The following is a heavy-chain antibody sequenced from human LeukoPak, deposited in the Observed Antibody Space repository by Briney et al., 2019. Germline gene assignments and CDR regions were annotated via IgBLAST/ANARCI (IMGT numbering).Heavy chain of an antibody. J-gene: IGHJ4*02. V-gene: IGHV3-53*01. CDR1: GFTVSSNY. CDR3: ARGYLEDY. D-gene: IGHD3-10*01. Sequence: GGSLRLSCAASGFTVSSNYMNWVRQAPGKGLEWVSVIYSDGTTYYADSVKGRFTISRDNSKNTLYLQMNSLRVEDTAVYFCARGYLEDYWGQGTLVTVSS. CDR2: IYSDGTT.